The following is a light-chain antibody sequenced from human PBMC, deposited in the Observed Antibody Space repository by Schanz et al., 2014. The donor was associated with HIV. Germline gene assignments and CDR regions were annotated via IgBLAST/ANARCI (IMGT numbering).Light chain of an antibody. J-gene: IGLJ2*01. CDR1: SSDVGGYNY. Sequence: QSALTQPASVAGSPGPSITISCTGTSSDVGGYNYVSPAQQHPGKTPKLMIYDVSNRPSGVSNRFSGSKSGNTASLTISGLQAEDEADYYCSSYTSSSTLGVFGGGIKLTVL. CDR2: DVS. V-gene: IGLV2-14*01. CDR3: SSYTSSSTLGV.